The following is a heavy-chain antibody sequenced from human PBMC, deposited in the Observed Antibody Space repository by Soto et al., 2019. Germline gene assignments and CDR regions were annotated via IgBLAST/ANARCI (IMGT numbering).Heavy chain of an antibody. J-gene: IGHJ5*02. D-gene: IGHD2-21*02. CDR1: GDSISSGFH. CDR3: ARASGGHSGCGDWSDP. V-gene: IGHV4-38-2*01. CDR2: IYHSGTS. Sequence: PSETLSLTCAVSGDSISSGFHWAWIRQPPGKGLEWVASIYHSGTSFYNPSLRSRVTISMDTSNNHFSLKLNSLTASDTAVYYCARASGGHSGCGDWSDPWGQGTLVTVSS.